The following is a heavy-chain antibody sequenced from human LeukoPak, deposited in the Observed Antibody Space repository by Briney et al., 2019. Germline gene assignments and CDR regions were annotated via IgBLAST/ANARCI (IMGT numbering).Heavy chain of an antibody. CDR1: GFPFRSYA. CDR3: ARDLMGIAYRGAFYY. CDR2: IRYDGSYK. D-gene: IGHD6-13*01. J-gene: IGHJ4*02. V-gene: IGHV3-30*02. Sequence: GGSLRLSCAASGFPFRSYAMHWVRQAPGKGLEWVAFIRYDGSYKYYADSVKGRFTISRDNAKNSLYLQMNSLRAEDTAVYYCARDLMGIAYRGAFYYWGQGTLVTVSS.